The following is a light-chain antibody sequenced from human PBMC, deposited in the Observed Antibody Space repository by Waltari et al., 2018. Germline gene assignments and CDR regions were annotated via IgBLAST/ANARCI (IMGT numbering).Light chain of an antibody. J-gene: IGKJ4*01. V-gene: IGKV3-11*01. CDR2: DAS. CDR3: QQRSNWPT. Sequence: EIVLTQSPATLSLSPGERATLACRASQSISSYLTWYKQKPGQAPRLLIYDASNRATVIPARFSGSGSRTDFTLTISSLEPEDFAVYYCQQRSNWPTFGGGTKVEIK. CDR1: QSISSY.